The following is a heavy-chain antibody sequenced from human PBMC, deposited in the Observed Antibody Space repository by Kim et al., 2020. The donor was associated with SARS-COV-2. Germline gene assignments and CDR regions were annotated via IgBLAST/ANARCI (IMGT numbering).Heavy chain of an antibody. Sequence: SVKVSCKASGGTFSSYAISWVRQAPGQGLEWMGRIIPILGIANYAQKFQGRVTITADKSTSTGYMELSSLRSEDTAVYYCARDRDYDSSGYYEDHDGFDIWGQGTMVTVSS. D-gene: IGHD3-22*01. J-gene: IGHJ3*02. CDR1: GGTFSSYA. CDR2: IIPILGIA. CDR3: ARDRDYDSSGYYEDHDGFDI. V-gene: IGHV1-69*04.